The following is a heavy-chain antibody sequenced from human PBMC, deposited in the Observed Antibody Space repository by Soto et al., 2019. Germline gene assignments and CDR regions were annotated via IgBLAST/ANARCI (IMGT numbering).Heavy chain of an antibody. Sequence: QVQLVESGGGVVQPGRSLRLSCAASGFTFSNYGMHWVRQAPGKGLEWVAVIWYDGSTKYYADSVKGRFTISRDNSKNTLYLQMNSLRVEDTAVYYCAKGEPWFDPWGQGTLVTVSS. J-gene: IGHJ5*02. D-gene: IGHD1-1*01. CDR3: AKGEPWFDP. CDR1: GFTFSNYG. V-gene: IGHV3-33*06. CDR2: IWYDGSTK.